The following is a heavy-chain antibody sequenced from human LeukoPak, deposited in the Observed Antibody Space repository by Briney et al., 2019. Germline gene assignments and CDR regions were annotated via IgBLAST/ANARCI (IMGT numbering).Heavy chain of an antibody. V-gene: IGHV4-59*01. J-gene: IGHJ5*02. CDR3: ARGQPQRYNSDWYVNWFDP. Sequence: SETLSLTCTVSGASISSSYWSWIRQPPGKGLEWIGYIYYSGTTKYNPSLRSRVTISIDTSKNQFSLKVNSVTAADTAAYYCARGQPQRYNSDWYVNWFDPWGQGTLVSVSS. CDR2: IYYSGTT. D-gene: IGHD6-19*01. CDR1: GASISSSY.